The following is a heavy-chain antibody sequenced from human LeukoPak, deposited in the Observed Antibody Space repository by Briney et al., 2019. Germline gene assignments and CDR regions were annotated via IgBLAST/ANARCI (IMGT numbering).Heavy chain of an antibody. CDR2: INHSGST. V-gene: IGHV4-34*01. CDR1: GGSISSYY. CDR3: ARARGNRAFDP. D-gene: IGHD3-16*01. Sequence: SETLSLTCSVSGGSISSYYWSWIRQPPGKGLEWIGEINHSGSTNYNPSLKSRVTISVDTSKNQFSLKLSSVTAADTAVYYCARARGNRAFDPWGQGTLVTVSS. J-gene: IGHJ5*02.